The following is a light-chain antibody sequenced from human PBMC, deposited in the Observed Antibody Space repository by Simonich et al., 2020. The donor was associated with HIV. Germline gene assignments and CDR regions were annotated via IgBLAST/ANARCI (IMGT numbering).Light chain of an antibody. V-gene: IGLV2-14*03. Sequence: QSALTQPASVSGSPGQSITISCTGTSSDVGGYNYVSWSQQHPGKDPKLMIYDVSNRPSGVSNRFSGSKSGNTDSLTISGLQAEDEADYYCSSYTSSSTFVFGGGTQLTVL. J-gene: IGLJ7*01. CDR2: DVS. CDR3: SSYTSSSTFV. CDR1: SSDVGGYNY.